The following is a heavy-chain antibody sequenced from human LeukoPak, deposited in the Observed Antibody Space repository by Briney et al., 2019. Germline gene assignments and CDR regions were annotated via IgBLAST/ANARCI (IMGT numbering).Heavy chain of an antibody. D-gene: IGHD3-22*01. CDR2: IYTSGST. Sequence: SETLSLTCTVSGGSISSYYCSWIRQPAGKGLEWIGRIYTSGSTNYNPSLKSRVTMSVDTSKNQFSLKLSSVTAADTAVYYCARDYYDTSGEGMDVWGQGTTVTVSS. V-gene: IGHV4-4*07. J-gene: IGHJ6*02. CDR1: GGSISSYY. CDR3: ARDYYDTSGEGMDV.